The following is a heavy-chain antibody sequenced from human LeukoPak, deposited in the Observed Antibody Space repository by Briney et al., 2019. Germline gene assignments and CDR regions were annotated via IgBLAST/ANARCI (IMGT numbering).Heavy chain of an antibody. CDR1: GLTVSNNY. D-gene: IGHD1-26*01. CDR2: IYSGGST. Sequence: TGGSLRLSCAASGLTVSNNYMSWVRQAPGKGLEWVSVIYSGGSTYYADSVKGRFTVSRDNAKNSLYLQMDSLRAEDTAVYYRARLVRSGSYPYYYYAMDVWGQGTTVTVSS. V-gene: IGHV3-53*01. CDR3: ARLVRSGSYPYYYYAMDV. J-gene: IGHJ6*02.